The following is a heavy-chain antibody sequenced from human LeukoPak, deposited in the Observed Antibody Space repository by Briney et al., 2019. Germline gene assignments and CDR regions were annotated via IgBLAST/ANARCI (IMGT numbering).Heavy chain of an antibody. Sequence: PSETLSLTCTVSGGSISSSSYYWGWIRQPPGKGLEWIGSIYYSGSTYYNPSLKSRVTISVDTSKNQFSLKLSSVTAADTAVYYCAKIPRITIFGVAYRGGSHFDYWGQGTLVTVSS. J-gene: IGHJ4*02. CDR1: GGSISSSSYY. D-gene: IGHD3-3*01. CDR3: AKIPRITIFGVAYRGGSHFDY. V-gene: IGHV4-39*01. CDR2: IYYSGST.